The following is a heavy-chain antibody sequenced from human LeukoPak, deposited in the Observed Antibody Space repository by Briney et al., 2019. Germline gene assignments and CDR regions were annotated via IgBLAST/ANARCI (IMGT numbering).Heavy chain of an antibody. V-gene: IGHV4-59*08. D-gene: IGHD3-22*01. CDR3: ARYYYDSRLFDY. J-gene: IGHJ4*02. Sequence: SETLSLTCTVSGVSISTYYWTWIRQPPGKGLEWIGYIFYSGSTTYNPSLKSRVTITLDTSRNQFSLKLSSVTAADSAVDYCARYYYDSRLFDYWGQGTLGTVSS. CDR2: IFYSGST. CDR1: GVSISTYY.